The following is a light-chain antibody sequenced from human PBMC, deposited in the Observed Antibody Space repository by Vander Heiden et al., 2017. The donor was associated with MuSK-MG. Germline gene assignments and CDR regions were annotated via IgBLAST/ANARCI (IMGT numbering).Light chain of an antibody. CDR2: DVS. CDR3: SSYTSSNPYV. Sequence: QSALTQPASVSGSPGQSITISCTGTSSDIDDFNYVSWYQQHPGKAHKVIIYDVSHRPSGVSNRFSGSKSGNTASLTISGLQAEDEADYYCSSYTSSNPYVFGAGTKVTVL. CDR1: SSDIDDFNY. J-gene: IGLJ1*01. V-gene: IGLV2-14*03.